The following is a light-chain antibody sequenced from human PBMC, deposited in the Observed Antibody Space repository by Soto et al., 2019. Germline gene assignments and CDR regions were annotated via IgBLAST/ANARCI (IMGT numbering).Light chain of an antibody. V-gene: IGKV1D-13*01. CDR2: DAS. CDR3: QKFNNWPVT. J-gene: IGKJ3*01. Sequence: ANQLTQSPSSLSASVGDRVTITCRASQAISSALAWYQQKPGKPPKLLIYDASTLQSGVPSRFSGTASGTDFTPTTTSLKPENFATYYCQKFNNWPVTFGPGTKVDIK. CDR1: QAISSA.